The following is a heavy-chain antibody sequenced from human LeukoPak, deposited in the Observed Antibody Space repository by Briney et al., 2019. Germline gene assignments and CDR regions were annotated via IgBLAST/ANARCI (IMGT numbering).Heavy chain of an antibody. V-gene: IGHV4-59*01. CDR3: ARDDNWFDP. J-gene: IGHJ5*02. CDR2: IYYSGST. CDR1: GGSISSYY. Sequence: SETLSLTCTVSGGSISSYYWSWIRQPPGKGLEWIGYIYYSGSTNYNPSLKSRVTISVDTSKNQFSLKLSSVTAADTAVYYCARDDNWFDPWGQGTLVTVSS.